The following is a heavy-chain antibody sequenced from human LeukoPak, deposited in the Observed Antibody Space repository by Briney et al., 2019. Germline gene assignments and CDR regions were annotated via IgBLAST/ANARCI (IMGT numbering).Heavy chain of an antibody. CDR3: ASSSGGFNWFDP. J-gene: IGHJ5*02. CDR1: GFTFSRYW. Sequence: GGSLILSCAASGFTFSRYWMHWVRQAPGKGLVWVSRINSDGSSTNYADSVKGRFTISRDNAKNTLYLQMNSLRVEDTAVYYCASSSGGFNWFDPWGQGTLVTVSS. D-gene: IGHD3-22*01. V-gene: IGHV3-74*01. CDR2: INSDGSST.